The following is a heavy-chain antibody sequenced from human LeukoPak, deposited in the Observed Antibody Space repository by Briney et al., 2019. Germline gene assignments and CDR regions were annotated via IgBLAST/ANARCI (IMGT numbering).Heavy chain of an antibody. J-gene: IGHJ6*03. Sequence: PGGSLRLSCAASGFTFSSYGMHWVRQAPGKGLEWVAFIRYDGSNKYYADSVKGRFTISRDNSKNSLYLQMNSLRAEDTAVYYCARDSRPGDYYYYCMDVWGKGTTVTVSS. CDR2: IRYDGSNK. CDR1: GFTFSSYG. D-gene: IGHD2/OR15-2a*01. V-gene: IGHV3-30*02. CDR3: ARDSRPGDYYYYCMDV.